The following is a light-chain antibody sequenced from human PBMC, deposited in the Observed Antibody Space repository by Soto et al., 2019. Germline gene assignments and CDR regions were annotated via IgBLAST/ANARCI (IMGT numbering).Light chain of an antibody. J-gene: IGKJ3*01. CDR2: KAS. Sequence: DVRVTQSPATVSASVGDTVTITCRASESISSWLAWYQQKPGKAPKLLIYKASNLGGGVPSRFSGDGSGTEFTLTISSLQPEDSATYYCQQYNSYSSFGPGTKVDIK. CDR3: QQYNSYSS. CDR1: ESISSW. V-gene: IGKV1-5*03.